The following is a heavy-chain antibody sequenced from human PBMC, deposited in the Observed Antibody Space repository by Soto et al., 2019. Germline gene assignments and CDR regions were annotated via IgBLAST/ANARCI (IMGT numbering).Heavy chain of an antibody. D-gene: IGHD6-13*01. CDR1: GFTFSSYA. J-gene: IGHJ4*02. Sequence: GGSLRLSCAASGFTFSSYAMSWVRPAPGKGLEWVSAISGSGGSTYYADSVKGRFTISRDNSKNTLYLQMNSLRAEDTAVYYCAKDHPYSSSPRYYFDYWGQGTLVTVSS. CDR2: ISGSGGST. CDR3: AKDHPYSSSPRYYFDY. V-gene: IGHV3-23*01.